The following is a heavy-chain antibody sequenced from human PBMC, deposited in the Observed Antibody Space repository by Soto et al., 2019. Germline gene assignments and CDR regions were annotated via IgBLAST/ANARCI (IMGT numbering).Heavy chain of an antibody. V-gene: IGHV4-39*01. J-gene: IGHJ5*02. CDR3: ARGKRWLQFVGNWFDP. D-gene: IGHD5-12*01. CDR2: IYYSGST. CDR1: GGSISSSSYY. Sequence: PSETLSLTCTVSGGSISSSSYYWGWIRQPPGKGLEWIGSIYYSGSTYYNPSLKSRVTISVDTSKNQFSLKLSSVTAADTAVYYCARGKRWLQFVGNWFDPWGQGTLVTVSS.